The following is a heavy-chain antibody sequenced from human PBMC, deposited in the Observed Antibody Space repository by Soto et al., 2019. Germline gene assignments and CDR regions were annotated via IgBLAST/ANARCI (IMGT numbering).Heavy chain of an antibody. CDR3: EKGAPFWSLDWFDP. D-gene: IGHD3-3*01. J-gene: IGHJ5*02. CDR1: GCTFSRFS. V-gene: IGHV3-23*01. CDR2: ISDSSTST. Sequence: GSLRLSCAASGCTFSRFSMSWFHQAPGKGLEWVSGISDSSTSTYYADSVKGRFTISRDNSKNTLYLQMNSLRVDDTAVYFCEKGAPFWSLDWFDPWGQGTLVTVSS.